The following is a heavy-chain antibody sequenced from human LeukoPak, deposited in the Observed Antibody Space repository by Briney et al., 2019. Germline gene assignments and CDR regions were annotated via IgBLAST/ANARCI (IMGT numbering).Heavy chain of an antibody. CDR2: IYTSGST. D-gene: IGHD6-6*01. V-gene: IGHV4-4*07. CDR1: GGSISSYY. Sequence: SETLSLTCTVSGGSISSYYWSWIRQPAGKGLEWIGRIYTSGSTNYNPSLKSRVTMSVDTSKNQFSLKLSSVTAADTAVYYCARGYSTSSKGDFDYWGQGTLVTVTS. CDR3: ARGYSTSSKGDFDY. J-gene: IGHJ4*02.